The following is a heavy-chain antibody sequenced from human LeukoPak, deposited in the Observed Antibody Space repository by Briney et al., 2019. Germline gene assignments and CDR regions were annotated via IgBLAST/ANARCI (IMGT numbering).Heavy chain of an antibody. Sequence: GESLKISCKGSGYSYTSYWIGWVRQMPGKGLEWMGIIYPGDSDVRYRPSFQGQVTISADKSISTAYLQWSSLKASDTAMYYCASAQVGGNGAFDIWGQGTMVTVSS. J-gene: IGHJ3*02. CDR1: GYSYTSYW. CDR2: IYPGDSDV. D-gene: IGHD1-26*01. V-gene: IGHV5-51*01. CDR3: ASAQVGGNGAFDI.